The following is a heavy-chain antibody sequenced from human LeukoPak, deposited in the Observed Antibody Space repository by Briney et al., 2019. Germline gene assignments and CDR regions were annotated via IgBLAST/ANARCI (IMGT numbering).Heavy chain of an antibody. CDR1: GYAFTGYY. V-gene: IGHV1-2*02. Sequence: ASVKVSCKASGYAFTGYYMHWVRQAPGQGLEWMGWINPNSGGTNYAQKFQGRVTMTRDTSISTAYMELSRLRSDDTAVYYCATVAGTLLYMDVWGKGTTVTVSS. J-gene: IGHJ6*03. D-gene: IGHD6-19*01. CDR3: ATVAGTLLYMDV. CDR2: INPNSGGT.